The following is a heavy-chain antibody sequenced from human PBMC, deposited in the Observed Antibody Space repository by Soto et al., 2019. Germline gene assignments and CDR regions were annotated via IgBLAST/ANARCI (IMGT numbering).Heavy chain of an antibody. CDR2: ISYDGSNK. D-gene: IGHD1-1*01. J-gene: IGHJ6*02. CDR1: GFTFRSYA. CDR3: ARDRLRYNWNDFPYYYYGMDV. V-gene: IGHV3-30-3*01. Sequence: QVQLVESGGGVVQPGRSLRLSCAASGFTFRSYAMHWVAQAPGKGLEGVAVISYDGSNKYYADSVKGRVTISRDNSKNTLYLQMNSLRAEDTAVYYCARDRLRYNWNDFPYYYYGMDVWGQGTTVTVSS.